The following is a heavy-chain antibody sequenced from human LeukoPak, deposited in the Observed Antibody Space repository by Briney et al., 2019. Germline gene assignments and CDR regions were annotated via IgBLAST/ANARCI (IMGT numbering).Heavy chain of an antibody. CDR3: ARTTGGYGSGSYNNPNWFDP. J-gene: IGHJ5*02. CDR2: INPSGGST. Sequence: ASVKVSCKASGYTFTSYYMHWVRQAPGQGLEWMGIINPSGGSTSYAQKFQGRVTMTRDTSTSTAYMELRSLRSDDTAVYYCARTTGGYGSGSYNNPNWFDPWGQGTLVTVSS. V-gene: IGHV1-46*01. D-gene: IGHD3-10*01. CDR1: GYTFTSYY.